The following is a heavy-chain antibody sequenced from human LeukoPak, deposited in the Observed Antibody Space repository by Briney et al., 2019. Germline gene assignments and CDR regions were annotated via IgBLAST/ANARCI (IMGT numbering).Heavy chain of an antibody. D-gene: IGHD3-10*01. CDR2: ISGSGGST. Sequence: GGSLRLSCAASGFTFSSYAMSWVRQAPGKGLEWVSAISGSGGSTYYADSVKGRFTISRDNSKNTLYLQMNSLRAEDTAVYYCARANVAYGSGRGGLGIGYWGQGTLVTVSS. CDR3: ARANVAYGSGRGGLGIGY. V-gene: IGHV3-23*01. J-gene: IGHJ4*02. CDR1: GFTFSSYA.